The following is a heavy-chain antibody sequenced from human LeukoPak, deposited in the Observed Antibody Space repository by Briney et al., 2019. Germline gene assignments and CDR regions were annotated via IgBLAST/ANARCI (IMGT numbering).Heavy chain of an antibody. V-gene: IGHV3-30*03. D-gene: IGHD1-26*01. CDR1: GFTFSSYG. CDR3: ARALVAVVGATGHFDY. Sequence: GRSLRLSCAASGFTFSSYGMHWVRQAPGKGLEWVAVISYDGSNKYYADSVKGRFTISRDNSKNTLYLQMNSLRAEDTAVYYCARALVAVVGATGHFDYWGQGTLVTVSS. J-gene: IGHJ4*02. CDR2: ISYDGSNK.